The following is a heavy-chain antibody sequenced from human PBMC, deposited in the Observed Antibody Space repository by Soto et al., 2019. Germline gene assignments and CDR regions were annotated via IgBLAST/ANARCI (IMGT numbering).Heavy chain of an antibody. Sequence: QVQLVQSGAEVKKPGSAVRVSCKASGGTFNMYAMHWVRQAPGQGLEWMGGIIPIFDTPNYAQKFQGRITITVDESTSTANMDLSSLRFEDTAVYYCTRSVGSGGVIGGFDYWGQGTLVTVSS. CDR1: GGTFNMYA. V-gene: IGHV1-69*01. D-gene: IGHD3-16*02. CDR3: TRSVGSGGVIGGFDY. J-gene: IGHJ4*02. CDR2: IIPIFDTP.